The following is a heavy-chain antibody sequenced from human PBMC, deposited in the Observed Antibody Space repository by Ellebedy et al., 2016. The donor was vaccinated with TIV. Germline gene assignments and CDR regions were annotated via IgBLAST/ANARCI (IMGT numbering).Heavy chain of an antibody. J-gene: IGHJ3*02. CDR1: GFTFSSYA. Sequence: GGSLRLSCAASGFTFSSYAMHWVRQAPGKGLEWVSLIYSGGRIYYADSVKGRFTISRDNSKNTLYLQMNSLRAEDTAVYYCARDRYYSHALDIWGQGTMVTVSS. CDR2: IYSGGRI. V-gene: IGHV3-53*01. D-gene: IGHD3-10*01. CDR3: ARDRYYSHALDI.